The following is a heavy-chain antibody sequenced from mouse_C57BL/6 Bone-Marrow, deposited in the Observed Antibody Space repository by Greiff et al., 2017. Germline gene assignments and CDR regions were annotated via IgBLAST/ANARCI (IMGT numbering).Heavy chain of an antibody. Sequence: VQVVESGAELVRPGASVTLSCKASGYTFTDYEMHWVKQTPVHGLEWIGAIDPETGGTAYNQKFKGKAILTADKSSSTAYMELRSLTSEDSAVYYCTRLLNGYSYYFDYWGQGTTLTVSS. CDR3: TRLLNGYSYYFDY. J-gene: IGHJ2*01. V-gene: IGHV1-15*01. CDR2: IDPETGGT. CDR1: GYTFTDYE. D-gene: IGHD2-3*01.